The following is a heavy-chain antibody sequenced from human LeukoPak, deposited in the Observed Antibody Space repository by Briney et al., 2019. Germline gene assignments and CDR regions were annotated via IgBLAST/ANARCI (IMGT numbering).Heavy chain of an antibody. V-gene: IGHV3-7*01. CDR2: IKPDGSEK. CDR3: ARLDAY. Sequence: GGSLRLSCAASGFTFSNYWMSLVRQAPGKGLEWVANIKPDGSEKYYVDSVKGRFTISRDNAKNSLYLQMNSLRAEDTAVYYCARLDAYWGQGTLVTVSS. J-gene: IGHJ4*02. CDR1: GFTFSNYW.